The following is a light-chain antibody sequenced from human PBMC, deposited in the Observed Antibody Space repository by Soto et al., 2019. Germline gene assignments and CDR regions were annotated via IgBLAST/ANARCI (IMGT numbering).Light chain of an antibody. V-gene: IGKV3-20*01. J-gene: IGKJ2*01. CDR3: QQYGRT. CDR1: QSVNSNY. CDR2: GAS. Sequence: DIVLTQSPGTLSLSPGERATLSCRASQSVNSNYLAWYQHKPGQAPRLLIFGASTRATGISDRFRGSGSGTDFTLTINRLEPEDFAVYYCQQYGRTFGQGTKLEIK.